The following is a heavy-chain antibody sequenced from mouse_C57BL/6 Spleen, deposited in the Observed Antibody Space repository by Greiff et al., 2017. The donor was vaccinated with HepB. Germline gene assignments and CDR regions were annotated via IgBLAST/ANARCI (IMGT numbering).Heavy chain of an antibody. V-gene: IGHV5-4*01. Sequence: EVQLVESGGGLVKPGGSLKLSCAASGFTFSSYAMSWVRQTPEKRLEWVATISDGGSYTYYPDNVKGRFTISRDNAKNNLYLQMSHLKSEDTAMYYCAREDMVTTGAMDYWGQGTSVTVSS. CDR1: GFTFSSYA. CDR2: ISDGGSYT. J-gene: IGHJ4*01. D-gene: IGHD2-2*01. CDR3: AREDMVTTGAMDY.